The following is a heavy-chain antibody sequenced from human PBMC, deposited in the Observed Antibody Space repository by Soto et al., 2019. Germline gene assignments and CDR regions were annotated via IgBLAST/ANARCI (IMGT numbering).Heavy chain of an antibody. CDR3: AKDPSQYDILTVNWFDP. V-gene: IGHV3-74*01. J-gene: IGHJ5*02. D-gene: IGHD3-9*01. Sequence: GGSLRLSCGASGFTFSSYWMHWVRQAPGKGLEWVSGVSGDESRTDYADSVKGRFTISRDNAKNTLYLQMNSLRAEDTAVYYCAKDPSQYDILTVNWFDPWGQGTLVTVSS. CDR1: GFTFSSYW. CDR2: VSGDESRT.